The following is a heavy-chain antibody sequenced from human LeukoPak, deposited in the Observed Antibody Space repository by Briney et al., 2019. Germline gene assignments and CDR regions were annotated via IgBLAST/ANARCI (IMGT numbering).Heavy chain of an antibody. CDR3: AKDYYDSSGYYYRSHYFDY. Sequence: GGSLRLSCAASGFTFSSYSMNWVRQAPGKGLEWVSSISSSSSYIYYADSVKGRFTISRDNSKNTLYLQMNSLRAEDTAVYYCAKDYYDSSGYYYRSHYFDYWGQGTLVTVSS. V-gene: IGHV3-21*04. D-gene: IGHD3-22*01. CDR2: ISSSSSYI. J-gene: IGHJ4*02. CDR1: GFTFSSYS.